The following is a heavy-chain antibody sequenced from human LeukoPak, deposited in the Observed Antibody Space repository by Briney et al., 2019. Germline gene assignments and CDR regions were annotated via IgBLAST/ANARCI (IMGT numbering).Heavy chain of an antibody. Sequence: ASVKVSCKASGYTFTSYGISWVRQAPGQGLEWMGWMNPNSGDTNHAQKFQGRVTMTRDTSISTAYMELSRLRSDDTAVYYCARDDGYSYGYQSYWGQGTLVTVSS. D-gene: IGHD5-18*01. CDR2: MNPNSGDT. V-gene: IGHV1-2*02. J-gene: IGHJ4*02. CDR3: ARDDGYSYGYQSY. CDR1: GYTFTSYG.